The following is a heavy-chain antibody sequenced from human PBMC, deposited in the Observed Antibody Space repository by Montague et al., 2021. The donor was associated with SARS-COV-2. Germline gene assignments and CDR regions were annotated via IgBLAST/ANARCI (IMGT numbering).Heavy chain of an antibody. CDR3: VRAPYFDDLNGPPDF. J-gene: IGHJ4*02. Sequence: SETLSLTCTVSGVSVTDYYWGWIRQPPGKGLEWVGDILYNKGTNFNPSLKSRAAISVDTSKNHFSLRLTSVTAADTAFYYCVRAPYFDDLNGPPDFWDQGTLVTASS. CDR1: GVSVTDYY. V-gene: IGHV4-59*08. D-gene: IGHD3-9*01. CDR2: ILYNKGT.